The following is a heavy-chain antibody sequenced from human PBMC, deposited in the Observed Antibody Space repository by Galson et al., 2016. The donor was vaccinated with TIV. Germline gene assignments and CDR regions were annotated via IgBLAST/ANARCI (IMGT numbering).Heavy chain of an antibody. Sequence: SLRLSCAVSGFTFSSYGMHWVRQAPGKGLEWVAVISDDGSVKYYADSVKARFTISRDDSKNTLYLQMNSLRAEDTAVYYCAKKSRMRDGYNAGFDYWGQGTLVTVSS. CDR2: ISDDGSVK. D-gene: IGHD5-24*01. J-gene: IGHJ4*02. V-gene: IGHV3-30*18. CDR1: GFTFSSYG. CDR3: AKKSRMRDGYNAGFDY.